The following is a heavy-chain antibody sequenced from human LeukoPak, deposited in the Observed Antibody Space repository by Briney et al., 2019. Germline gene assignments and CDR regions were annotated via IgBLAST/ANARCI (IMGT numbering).Heavy chain of an antibody. CDR3: ARLGIDY. CDR2: IYHSGST. V-gene: IGHV4-38-2*01. D-gene: IGHD7-27*01. J-gene: IGHJ4*02. Sequence: PSETLSLTCAVSGYSISSGYYWGWIRQPPGKGLEWNGSIYHSGSTYYNPSLKSRVTISVDTSKNQFSLKLSSVTAADTAVYYCARLGIDYWGQGTLVTVSS. CDR1: GYSISSGYY.